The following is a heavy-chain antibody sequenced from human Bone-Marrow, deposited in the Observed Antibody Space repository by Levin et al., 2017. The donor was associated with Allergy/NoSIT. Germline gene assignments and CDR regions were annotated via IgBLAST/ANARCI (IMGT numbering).Heavy chain of an antibody. J-gene: IGHJ5*02. V-gene: IGHV3-11*05. CDR2: ITRSNSHT. Sequence: NPGGSLRLSCAASGFPFRDYYMSWIRQPPGKGPEWISYITRSNSHTDYADSVKGRFTISRDNAKNLLYLQMNSLRAEDTAVYYCAREINIGYCPDTSCLFDPWGQGTLVTVSS. D-gene: IGHD2-2*01. CDR3: AREINIGYCPDTSCLFDP. CDR1: GFPFRDYY.